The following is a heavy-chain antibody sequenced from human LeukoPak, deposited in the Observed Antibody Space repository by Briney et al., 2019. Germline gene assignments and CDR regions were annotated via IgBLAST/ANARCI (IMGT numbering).Heavy chain of an antibody. Sequence: GGSLRLSCAASGFTFSSYEMNWVRQAPGKGLEWVSYISGSGSNIYYADSVKGRFTISRDNAKNSLYLQMNSLRVEDTAVYYRARVLYSSSQGVDYWGQGTLVTVSS. CDR3: ARVLYSSSQGVDY. CDR2: ISGSGSNI. CDR1: GFTFSSYE. J-gene: IGHJ4*02. V-gene: IGHV3-48*03. D-gene: IGHD6-13*01.